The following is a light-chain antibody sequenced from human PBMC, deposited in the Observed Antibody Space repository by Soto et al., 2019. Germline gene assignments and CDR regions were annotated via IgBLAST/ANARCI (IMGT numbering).Light chain of an antibody. J-gene: IGKJ1*01. Sequence: EIQLTQSPASLYVSVGDRVTFTCRASQAIAIYLAWYQQKPGEAPNLLIHTASTLHRGVPSRFSGSGSGTDFTLTISSLQPEDFATYYCQQSYSTWTFGQGTKVDI. CDR2: TAS. CDR3: QQSYSTWT. CDR1: QAIAIY. V-gene: IGKV1-39*01.